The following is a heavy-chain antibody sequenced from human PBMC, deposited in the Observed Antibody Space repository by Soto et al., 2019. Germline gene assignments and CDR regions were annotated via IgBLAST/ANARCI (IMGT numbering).Heavy chain of an antibody. J-gene: IGHJ5*02. V-gene: IGHV1-18*01. CDR1: GYTFTSYG. CDR2: ISAYNGNT. Sequence: ASVKVSCKASGYTFTSYGISWVRQAPGQGLEWMGWISAYNGNTNYAQKFQGRVTMTTDTSTSTAYMELSSLRSEDTAVYYCATLRIAAAGTRVSCWFDPWGQGTLVTVSS. D-gene: IGHD6-13*01. CDR3: ATLRIAAAGTRVSCWFDP.